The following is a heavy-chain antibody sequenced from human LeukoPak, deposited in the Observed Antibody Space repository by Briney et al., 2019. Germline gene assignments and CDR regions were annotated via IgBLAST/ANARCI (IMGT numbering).Heavy chain of an antibody. CDR2: ISGSGGST. J-gene: IGHJ4*02. V-gene: IGHV3-23*01. D-gene: IGHD2-2*02. CDR3: AKERLIVVVPAAIVN. CDR1: GFTFSSYA. Sequence: GGSLRLSCAASGFTFSSYAMRWVRQAPGKGLEWVSAISGSGGSTYYADSVKGGFTISRDNSKNTLYLQMNSLRAEDTAVYYCAKERLIVVVPAAIVNWGQGTLVTISS.